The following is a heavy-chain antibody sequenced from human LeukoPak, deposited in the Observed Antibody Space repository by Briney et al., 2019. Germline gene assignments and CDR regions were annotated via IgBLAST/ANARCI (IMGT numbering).Heavy chain of an antibody. Sequence: GGSLRLSCAASGFTFSSYAMHWVRQAPGKGLEFVSGISSDGDRTYYVSSVRGRFIISRGNSKNTRDLQMGSLRGDDMAVYYCARGGRSGSHDKFDYWGQGTLVTVSS. J-gene: IGHJ4*02. CDR2: ISSDGDRT. CDR1: GFTFSSYA. V-gene: IGHV3-64*01. CDR3: ARGGRSGSHDKFDY. D-gene: IGHD1-26*01.